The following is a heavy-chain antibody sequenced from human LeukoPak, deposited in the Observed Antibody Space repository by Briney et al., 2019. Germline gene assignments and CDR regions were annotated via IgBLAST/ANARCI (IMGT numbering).Heavy chain of an antibody. J-gene: IGHJ4*02. CDR3: AREIFVSGSDPHF. Sequence: GGSLRLSCAASGFAFDIYAMHWVRQAPGQGLEWVALIWHDGSHKFYSNSVRGQFTISRDNSKNTVSLQMNNLRPEDTAVYYCAREIFVSGSDPHFCGQGALFTVSS. D-gene: IGHD3-16*02. CDR2: IWHDGSHK. CDR1: GFAFDIYA. V-gene: IGHV3-33*01.